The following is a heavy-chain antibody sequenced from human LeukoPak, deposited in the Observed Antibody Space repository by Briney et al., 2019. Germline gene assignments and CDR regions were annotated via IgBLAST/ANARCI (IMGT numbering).Heavy chain of an antibody. CDR3: ASGYNYGLEN. D-gene: IGHD5-18*01. CDR1: GFTFSDYY. J-gene: IGHJ4*02. Sequence: KTGGSLRLSCAASGFTFSDYYMSWIRQAPGKGLEWVSYISSSSSYTNYADSVKGRFTISRDNAKNSLYLQMNSLRAEDTAIYYCASGYNYGLENWGQGTLVTVPS. V-gene: IGHV3-11*06. CDR2: ISSSSSYT.